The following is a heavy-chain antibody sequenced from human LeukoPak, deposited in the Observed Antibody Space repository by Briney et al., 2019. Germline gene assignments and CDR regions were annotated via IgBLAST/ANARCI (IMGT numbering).Heavy chain of an antibody. J-gene: IGHJ4*02. CDR2: IYSGGST. CDR1: GLTVSSNC. D-gene: IGHD3-10*01. Sequence: GGSLRLSCAVSGLTVSSNCMSWVRQAPGNGLEWVSLIYSGGSTYYADSVKGRFTISRDNSKNTLYLQMNSLRAEDTAVYYCAKDRTYYYGSGSDYWGQGTLVTVSS. CDR3: AKDRTYYYGSGSDY. V-gene: IGHV3-53*01.